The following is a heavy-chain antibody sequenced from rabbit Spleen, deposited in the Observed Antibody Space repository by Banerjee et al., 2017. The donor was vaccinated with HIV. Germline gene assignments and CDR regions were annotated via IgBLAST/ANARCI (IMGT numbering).Heavy chain of an antibody. CDR1: GFSFSDRDV. V-gene: IGHV1S45*01. Sequence: QEQLEESGGGLVKPEGSLTLTCKASGFSFSDRDVMCLLRQAPGKGLEWIACINSATAKPVYATWAKGRFTISRTSSTTVTLRMTSLTVADTATYFCARGFASGSGYYLNLWGPGTLVTVS. CDR2: INSATAKP. D-gene: IGHD1-1*01. J-gene: IGHJ4*01. CDR3: ARGFASGSGYYLNL.